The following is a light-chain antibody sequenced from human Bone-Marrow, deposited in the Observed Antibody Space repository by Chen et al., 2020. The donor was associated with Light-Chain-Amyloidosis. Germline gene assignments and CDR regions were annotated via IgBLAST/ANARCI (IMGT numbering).Light chain of an antibody. CDR3: QVWYRCSDRPV. Sequence: SYVLTQPSSVSVAPGQTATMACGGNNIGSTSVHWYQQTPGQAPLLVVYDDSDRPSGIPERLAGSNSGSTASQAISRVEAGEEADYYCQVWYRCSDRPVFGGGTKLTVL. CDR1: NIGSTS. CDR2: DDS. J-gene: IGLJ3*02. V-gene: IGLV3-21*02.